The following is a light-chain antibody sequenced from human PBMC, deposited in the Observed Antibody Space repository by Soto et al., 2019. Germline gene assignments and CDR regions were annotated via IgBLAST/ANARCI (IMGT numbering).Light chain of an antibody. V-gene: IGKV3-20*01. CDR2: AAS. Sequence: EIVLTQSPGTLFLSPGERVTLSCRASQSVNNNFLSWYQQKPGQAPRLLIYAASSGATGIPDRFSGSGSGTDFTLTINRLEPEDFVVYYCQYYGNSRITFGQGTRLEI. CDR3: QYYGNSRIT. J-gene: IGKJ5*01. CDR1: QSVNNNF.